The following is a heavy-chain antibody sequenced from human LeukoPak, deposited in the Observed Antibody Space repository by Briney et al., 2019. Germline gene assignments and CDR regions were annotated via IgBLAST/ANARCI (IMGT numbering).Heavy chain of an antibody. V-gene: IGHV4-59*01. CDR3: ARTLFPYWYFDL. CDR1: GGSISSYY. Sequence: KPSETLSLTCTVSGGSISSYYWSWIRQPPGKGLEWIGYIYYSGSTYYNPSLKSRVTISVDTSKNQFSLKLSSVTAADTAVYYCARTLFPYWYFDLWGRGTLVTVSS. D-gene: IGHD3-3*01. J-gene: IGHJ2*01. CDR2: IYYSGST.